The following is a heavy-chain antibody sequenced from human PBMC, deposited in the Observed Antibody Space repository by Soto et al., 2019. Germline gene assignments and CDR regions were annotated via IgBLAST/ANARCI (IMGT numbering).Heavy chain of an antibody. CDR2: SYWDDDK. Sequence: QITLKESGPTLVKPTETLTLTCSLSGFSLTISGEGVGWIRQTPGKALEWLGLSYWDDDKRYSPSMNSRLTITKVTSKNQVVLTTTNVGPVDTGTYFCARRRKGFLESHAFDSWGQGTLVTVSS. CDR3: ARRRKGFLESHAFDS. V-gene: IGHV2-5*02. CDR1: GFSLTISGEG. J-gene: IGHJ4*02. D-gene: IGHD3-3*01.